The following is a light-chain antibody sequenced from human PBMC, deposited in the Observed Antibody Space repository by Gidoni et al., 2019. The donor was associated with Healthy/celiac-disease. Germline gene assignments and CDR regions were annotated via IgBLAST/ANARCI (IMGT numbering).Light chain of an antibody. CDR3: CSYAGSSTYV. V-gene: IGLV2-23*01. CDR2: EGS. CDR1: SRDVGSYNL. J-gene: IGLJ1*01. Sequence: QSALTKPASVSGSPGQSITISCTGTSRDVGSYNLVSWYQQHPGKAHKLMIYEGSKRPSGGSNRFSGSKSGNTASLTISGLQAEDEADYYCCSYAGSSTYVFGTGTKVT.